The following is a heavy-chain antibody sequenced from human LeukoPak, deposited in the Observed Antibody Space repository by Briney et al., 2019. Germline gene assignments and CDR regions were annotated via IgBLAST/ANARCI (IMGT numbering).Heavy chain of an antibody. J-gene: IGHJ5*02. CDR1: GYSIRNNYY. CDR2: IYHSGSA. Sequence: SETLSLTCSVFGYSIRNNYYWGWTRQPPGKGLEWIGSIYHSGSAYYNASLKSRVTISIDTSKNQMSLRVNSVTAADTAVYYCARDYSGEWEQLTGWWFDPWGQGTLVIVSS. D-gene: IGHD1-26*01. CDR3: ARDYSGEWEQLTGWWFDP. V-gene: IGHV4-38-2*02.